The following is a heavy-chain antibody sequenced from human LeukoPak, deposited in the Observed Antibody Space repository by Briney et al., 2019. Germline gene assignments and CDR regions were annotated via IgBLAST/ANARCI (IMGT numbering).Heavy chain of an antibody. CDR1: GYSFTSHW. CDR2: IYPGDSDT. CDR3: ARLSGGFGELLPFDY. D-gene: IGHD3-10*01. J-gene: IGHJ4*02. Sequence: GESLKISCKGSGYSFTSHWIGWVRQMPGKGLEWMGIIYPGDSDTRYSPAFQGQVTISADKSISTAYLQWSSLKASDTAMYYCARLSGGFGELLPFDYWGQGTLVTVSS. V-gene: IGHV5-51*01.